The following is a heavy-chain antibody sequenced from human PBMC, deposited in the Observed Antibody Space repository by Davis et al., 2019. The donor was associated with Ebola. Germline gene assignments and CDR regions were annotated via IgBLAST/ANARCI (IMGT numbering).Heavy chain of an antibody. Sequence: ASVKVSCKASGYTFTTYGISWVRQAPGQGLEWMGWISGYNGKTNYAQKLQGRVTMTTDTSTSTAYMELRSLRSDDTAVYYCARPIYSSSWFGYAFDIWGQGTMVSVSS. D-gene: IGHD6-13*01. CDR1: GYTFTTYG. J-gene: IGHJ3*02. CDR2: ISGYNGKT. CDR3: ARPIYSSSWFGYAFDI. V-gene: IGHV1-18*01.